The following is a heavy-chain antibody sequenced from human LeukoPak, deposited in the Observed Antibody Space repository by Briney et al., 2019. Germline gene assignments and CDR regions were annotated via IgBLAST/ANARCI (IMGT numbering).Heavy chain of an antibody. V-gene: IGHV3-23*01. CDR1: GFTFSNYA. Sequence: GGSLRLSCAASGFTFSNYAMYWVRQAPGKGLEWVSDISDSGSSKSYADSVKGRFTISRDNSKNTLYLQMNSLRAEDTAVYYCAKKRFQTYYYDSSGDGLFGYWGQGTLVTVSS. J-gene: IGHJ4*02. D-gene: IGHD3-22*01. CDR2: ISDSGSSK. CDR3: AKKRFQTYYYDSSGDGLFGY.